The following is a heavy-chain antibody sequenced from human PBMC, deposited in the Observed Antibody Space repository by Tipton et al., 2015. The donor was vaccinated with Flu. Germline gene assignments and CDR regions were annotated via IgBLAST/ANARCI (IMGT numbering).Heavy chain of an antibody. D-gene: IGHD5-12*01. CDR2: INSDGSST. Sequence: GSLRLSCAASGFTFSSYWMHWVRQAPGKGLVWVSRINSDGSSTSYADSVKGRFTISRDNAKNTLYLQMNSLRAEDTAVYYCARSAKISGYGRWFRYYYYGMDVWGQGTTVTVPS. CDR1: GFTFSSYW. CDR3: ARSAKISGYGRWFRYYYYGMDV. J-gene: IGHJ6*02. V-gene: IGHV3-74*01.